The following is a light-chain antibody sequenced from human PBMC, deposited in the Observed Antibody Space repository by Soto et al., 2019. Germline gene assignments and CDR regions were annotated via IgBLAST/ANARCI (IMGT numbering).Light chain of an antibody. V-gene: IGLV1-44*01. CDR3: AAWDDRLNGAV. Sequence: QSVLTQPPSASGTPGQRVTISCSGSNSNIGSNTVNWYQQLPGTAPKLLIYNNNQRPSGVPDRFSGSKSGTSASLAISGLQSEDEADYYCAAWDDRLNGAVFGGGTQLTVL. CDR2: NNN. J-gene: IGLJ7*01. CDR1: NSNIGSNT.